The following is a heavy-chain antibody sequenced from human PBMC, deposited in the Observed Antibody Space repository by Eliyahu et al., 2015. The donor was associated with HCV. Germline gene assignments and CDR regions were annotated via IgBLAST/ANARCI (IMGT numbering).Heavy chain of an antibody. CDR3: AREVRRRSHAFDI. V-gene: IGHV4-34*01. Sequence: QVQLQQWGVGLLKPSETLSLSCVVYGGSFTDYDWNWIRQSPGKGLEWIGEINHSGSTNCNPSLRSRVTMSVDTSKKQFSLKLRSVTAADSAVYYCAREVRRRSHAFDIWAQGTMVTVSS. D-gene: IGHD2-15*01. CDR1: GGSFTDYD. CDR2: INHSGST. J-gene: IGHJ3*02.